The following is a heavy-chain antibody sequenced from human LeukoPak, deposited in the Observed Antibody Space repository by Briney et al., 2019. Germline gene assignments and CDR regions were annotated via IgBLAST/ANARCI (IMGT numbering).Heavy chain of an antibody. V-gene: IGHV1-2*02. CDR1: GYTFTGYY. CDR2: INPNSGGT. J-gene: IGHJ4*02. D-gene: IGHD1-26*01. CDR3: ARGKWEPVSEFDY. Sequence: EASVKVSCKASGYTFTGYYMHWVRQAPGQGLEWMGWINPNSGGTNYAQKFQGRVTMTRDTSISTAYMELSRLRSDDTAVYYCARGKWEPVSEFDYWGQGTLVTVSS.